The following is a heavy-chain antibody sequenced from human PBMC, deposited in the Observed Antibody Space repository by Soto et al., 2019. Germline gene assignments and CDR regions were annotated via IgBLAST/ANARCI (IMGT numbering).Heavy chain of an antibody. J-gene: IGHJ6*03. V-gene: IGHV3-33*01. Sequence: LRFSCAASGFTFSIYGMHWLRQAPVKGLEWVAVIWYDGSNKYYADSVKGRFTISRDNSKNTLYLQMNRLRAEDTAVYYCARVGGYDKTYYYYYMDVWGKGTTVTVSS. CDR2: IWYDGSNK. D-gene: IGHD5-12*01. CDR3: ARVGGYDKTYYYYYMDV. CDR1: GFTFSIYG.